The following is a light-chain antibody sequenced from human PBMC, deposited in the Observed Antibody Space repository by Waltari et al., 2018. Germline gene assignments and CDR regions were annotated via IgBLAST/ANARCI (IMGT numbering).Light chain of an antibody. J-gene: IGKJ1*01. Sequence: ENVLTQSPGTLPLSPGEAATLSCRASESVSANYLAWYQQKPGQAPRLLIYGASSRATGIPDRFSGRGSGTDFTLTISRLEPEDFAVYYCLQYGSLPWTFGQGTKVEIK. V-gene: IGKV3-20*01. CDR2: GAS. CDR1: ESVSANY. CDR3: LQYGSLPWT.